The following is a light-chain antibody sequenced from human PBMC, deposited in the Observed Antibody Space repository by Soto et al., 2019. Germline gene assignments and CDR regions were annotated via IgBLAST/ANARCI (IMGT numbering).Light chain of an antibody. V-gene: IGLV1-44*01. J-gene: IGLJ1*01. CDR1: SSNIGSNT. Sequence: QSVLTQPPSATGTPGQRVTISKSGSSSNIGSNTVNWYQQLPGTAPKLLIYSNNQRPSGVPDRFSGSKSGTSASLAISGLQSEDEADYYCAAWDDSLNGLNYVFGTG. CDR2: SNN. CDR3: AAWDDSLNGLNYV.